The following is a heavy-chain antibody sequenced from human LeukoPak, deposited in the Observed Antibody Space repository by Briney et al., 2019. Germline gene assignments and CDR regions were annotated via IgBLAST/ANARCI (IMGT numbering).Heavy chain of an antibody. CDR2: ISYDGSNK. CDR1: GFTFSSYA. V-gene: IGHV3-30-3*01. Sequence: PGRSLRLSCAASGFTFSSYAMHWVRQAPCKGLEWVAVISYDGSNKYYADSVKGRFTISRDNSKNTLYLQMNSLRAEDTAVYYCASQGIAAAGIGYWGQGTLVTVSS. CDR3: ASQGIAAAGIGY. J-gene: IGHJ4*02. D-gene: IGHD6-13*01.